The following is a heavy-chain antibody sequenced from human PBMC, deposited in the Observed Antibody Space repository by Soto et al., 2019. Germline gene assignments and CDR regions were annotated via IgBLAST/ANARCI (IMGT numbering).Heavy chain of an antibody. V-gene: IGHV3-23*01. CDR2: ISGSGGST. Sequence: GGSLRLSCAASGFTFSSYAMSWVRQAPGKGLEWVSAISGSGGSTYYADSVKGRFTISRDNSKNTLYLQMNSLRAEDTAVYYCAKDKVVVTAILYYYYGMNVWGQGTTGTV. CDR1: GFTFSSYA. CDR3: AKDKVVVTAILYYYYGMNV. D-gene: IGHD2-21*02. J-gene: IGHJ6*02.